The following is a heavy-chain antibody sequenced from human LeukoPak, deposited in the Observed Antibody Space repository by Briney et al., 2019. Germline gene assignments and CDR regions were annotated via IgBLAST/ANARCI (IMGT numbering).Heavy chain of an antibody. CDR3: ARDDCGDTCYPGGY. CDR1: GYIFTKYV. J-gene: IGHJ4*02. D-gene: IGHD2-21*01. Sequence: GASVKVSCKASGYIFTKYVVHWVRQAPGQRPEWMGWIKAGNGDTKYSQNFQDRLTITRDTSASTVYMEPSSLTSEGTALYYCARDDCGDTCYPGGYWGQGTLVTVSS. V-gene: IGHV1-3*01. CDR2: IKAGNGDT.